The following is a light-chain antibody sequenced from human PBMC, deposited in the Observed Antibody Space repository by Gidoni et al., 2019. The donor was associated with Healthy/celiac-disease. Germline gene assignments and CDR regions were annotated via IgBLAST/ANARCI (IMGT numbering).Light chain of an antibody. J-gene: IGKJ4*01. Sequence: DIQMTQSPSTLSASVGDRVTITCRASQSISSGLAWYQQKPGKAPKLLIYKASSLESGVPSRFSGSGSGTEFTLTISSLQPDDFATYYCQQYNSYLTFXGXTKVEIK. V-gene: IGKV1-5*03. CDR2: KAS. CDR3: QQYNSYLT. CDR1: QSISSG.